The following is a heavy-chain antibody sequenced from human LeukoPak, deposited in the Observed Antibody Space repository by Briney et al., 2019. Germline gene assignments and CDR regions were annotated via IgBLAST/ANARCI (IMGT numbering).Heavy chain of an antibody. Sequence: ASVKVSCKASGYTFTNLGITWVRQAPGQGLEWMGWTSAYNGNTDYTQKFQGRVTMTTDTSASTAYMELRSLRSDDTAVYYCARDRCSGSSCYFDYCGQGTLVTVSS. CDR2: TSAYNGNT. V-gene: IGHV1-18*01. J-gene: IGHJ4*02. CDR1: GYTFTNLG. CDR3: ARDRCSGSSCYFDY. D-gene: IGHD2-2*01.